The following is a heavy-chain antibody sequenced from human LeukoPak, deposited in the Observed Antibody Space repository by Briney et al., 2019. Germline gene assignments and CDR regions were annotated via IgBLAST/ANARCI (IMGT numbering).Heavy chain of an antibody. J-gene: IGHJ4*02. V-gene: IGHV3-53*01. Sequence: PGGSLRLSCAASGFTFSSYAMSWVRQAPGKGLEWVSVIYSGGSTYYADSVKGRFTISRDNSKNTLYLQMNSLRAEDTAVYYCARDRSPIAAPYYWGQGTLVTVSS. CDR3: ARDRSPIAAPYY. CDR2: IYSGGST. CDR1: GFTFSSYA. D-gene: IGHD6-13*01.